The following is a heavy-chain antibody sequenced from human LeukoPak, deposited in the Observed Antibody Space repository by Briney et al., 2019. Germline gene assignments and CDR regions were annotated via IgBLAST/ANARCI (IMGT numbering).Heavy chain of an antibody. D-gene: IGHD3-22*01. CDR1: GFTFSGSA. J-gene: IGHJ3*02. CDR2: IRSKANSYAT. CDR3: TRYYCDSSGYYEEAAFDI. Sequence: PGGSLRLSCAASGFTFSGSAMHWVRQASGKGLEWVGRIRSKANSYATAYAASVKGRFTISRDDSKNTAYLQMNSLKTEDTAVYYCTRYYCDSSGYYEEAAFDIWGQGTMVTVSS. V-gene: IGHV3-73*01.